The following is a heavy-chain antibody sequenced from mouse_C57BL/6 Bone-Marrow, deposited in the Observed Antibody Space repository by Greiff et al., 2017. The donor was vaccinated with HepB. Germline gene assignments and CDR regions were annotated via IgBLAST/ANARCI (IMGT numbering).Heavy chain of an antibody. CDR1: GYTFTSYW. CDR3: AREGAASGYYYGSSYWYFDV. V-gene: IGHV1-64*01. J-gene: IGHJ1*03. CDR2: IHPNSGST. D-gene: IGHD1-1*01. Sequence: QVQLQQSGAELVKPGASVKLSCKASGYTFTSYWMHWVKQRPGQGLEWIGMIHPNSGSTNYNEKFKSKATLTVDKSSSTAYMQLSSLTSEDSAVDYCAREGAASGYYYGSSYWYFDVWGTGTTVTVSS.